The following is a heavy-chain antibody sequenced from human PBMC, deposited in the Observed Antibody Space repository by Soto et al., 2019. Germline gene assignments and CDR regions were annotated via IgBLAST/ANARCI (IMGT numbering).Heavy chain of an antibody. CDR3: ARRRTNTDIRPPRGYYFDF. J-gene: IGHJ4*02. CDR2: VAYSGST. Sequence: QLQLQESGPGLVKPSETLSLTCSVSGVSVSSRGYYWDWIRQPPGKGLEWIGSVAYSGSTYYNPSLKSRLTISEARSKHASSLKLDSMTAADTSVYSCARRRTNTDIRPPRGYYFDFWGLGILVTVSS. V-gene: IGHV4-39*02. CDR1: GVSVSSRGYY. D-gene: IGHD3-10*01.